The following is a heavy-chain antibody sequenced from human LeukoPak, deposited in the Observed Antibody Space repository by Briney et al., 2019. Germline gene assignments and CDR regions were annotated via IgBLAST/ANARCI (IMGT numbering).Heavy chain of an antibody. Sequence: GGSLRLSCAASGFTLTSYGVHWVRQAAAKGLEWVAVMSIGGTDKYYADSVKGRFTVSRDNARNTLYLQMNSLRAEDTAVYYCARAGIRRDGSAYYWAHDAFDIWGQGTMVTVSS. CDR3: ARAGIRRDGSAYYWAHDAFDI. CDR2: MSIGGTDK. D-gene: IGHD3-3*01. CDR1: GFTLTSYG. V-gene: IGHV3-33*05. J-gene: IGHJ3*02.